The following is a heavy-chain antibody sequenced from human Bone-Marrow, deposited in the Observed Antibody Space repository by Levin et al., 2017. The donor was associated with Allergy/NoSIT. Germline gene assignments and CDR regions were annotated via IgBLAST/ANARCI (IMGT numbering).Heavy chain of an antibody. D-gene: IGHD3-3*01. CDR2: ISTSSSDI. Sequence: GGSLRLSCAASGFSFSSYSMNWVRQAPGKGLEWVSSISTSSSDIYYADSVKGRFTISRDNAKNSLYLQMNSLRAEDTAVYYCARSIFGIIIHVRMDVWGQGTTVTVSS. J-gene: IGHJ6*02. CDR1: GFSFSSYS. V-gene: IGHV3-21*01. CDR3: ARSIFGIIIHVRMDV.